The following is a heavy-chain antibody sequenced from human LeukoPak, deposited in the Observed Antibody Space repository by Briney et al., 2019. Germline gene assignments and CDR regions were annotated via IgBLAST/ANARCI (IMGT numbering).Heavy chain of an antibody. D-gene: IGHD5-12*01. CDR3: AGVGNGGYGGFDY. V-gene: IGHV4-30-4*08. CDR2: ISSSGTT. CDR1: GGSISSGGYY. J-gene: IGHJ4*02. Sequence: SETLSLTCTVSGGSISSGGYYWSWIRQHPGKGLEWIGYISSSGTTYYNPSLRSRITISVDSSKSQFSLNLSSVTASDTAVYYCAGVGNGGYGGFDYWGQGTLVTVSS.